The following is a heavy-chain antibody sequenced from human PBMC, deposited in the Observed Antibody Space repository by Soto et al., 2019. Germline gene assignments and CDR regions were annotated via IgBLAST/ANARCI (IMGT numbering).Heavy chain of an antibody. J-gene: IGHJ6*02. D-gene: IGHD3-3*01. CDR1: GFTFSSYA. CDR2: ISGSGGST. V-gene: IGHV3-23*01. CDR3: TYYDFWSGYGAPSYYYYGMDV. Sequence: GGSLRLSCAASGFTFSSYAMSWVRQAPGKGLEWVSAISGSGGSTYYADSVKGRFTISRDNSKNTLYLQMNSLRAEDKAVYYCTYYDFWSGYGAPSYYYYGMDVWGQGTTVTVSS.